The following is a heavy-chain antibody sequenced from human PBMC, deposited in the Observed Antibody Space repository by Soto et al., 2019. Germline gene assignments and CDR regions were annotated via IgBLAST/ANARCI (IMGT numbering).Heavy chain of an antibody. V-gene: IGHV3-30-3*01. CDR2: ISYDGSNK. J-gene: IGHJ4*02. CDR1: GFTFSSYA. Sequence: GSLRLSCAASGFTFSSYAMHWVRQAPGKGLEWVAVISYDGSNKYYVDSVKGRFTISRDNSKNTLYLQMNSLRAEDTAVYYCARVPAGPTYFDYWGQGTLVTVS. CDR3: ARVPAGPTYFDY.